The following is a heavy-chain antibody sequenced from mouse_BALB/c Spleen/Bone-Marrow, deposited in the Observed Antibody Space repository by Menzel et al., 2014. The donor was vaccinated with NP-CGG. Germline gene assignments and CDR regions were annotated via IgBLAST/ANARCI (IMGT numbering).Heavy chain of an antibody. D-gene: IGHD2-4*01. V-gene: IGHV5-9-2*01. CDR3: ARHAYYDQTEVSFVY. Sequence: EVKVEESGGGLVKSGGSLKLSCAASGFSFNSYGMSWVRRTPEKRLEWVATISGGGSYTFYPDSVKGRFTISRDNAKNNLCLQLSSLRSEDTALYYCARHAYYDQTEVSFVYWGQGTLVTVSA. CDR2: ISGGGSYT. J-gene: IGHJ3*01. CDR1: GFSFNSYG.